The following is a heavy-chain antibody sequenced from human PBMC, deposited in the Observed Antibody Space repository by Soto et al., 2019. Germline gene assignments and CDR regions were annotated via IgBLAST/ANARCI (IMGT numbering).Heavy chain of an antibody. CDR3: AHIRPLCSGGSCYPSFDS. D-gene: IGHD2-15*01. J-gene: IGHJ4*02. V-gene: IGHV2-5*02. CDR1: GFSLSTSGVG. Sequence: QITLKESGPTLVKPTQTLTLTCTFSGFSLSTSGVGVGWIRQPPGKALEWLALIYWDDDKHYSPSLKSRLTITKDTSKNPVVLTMTNIDPVDTATYYCAHIRPLCSGGSCYPSFDSWGQGTLVTVSS. CDR2: IYWDDDK.